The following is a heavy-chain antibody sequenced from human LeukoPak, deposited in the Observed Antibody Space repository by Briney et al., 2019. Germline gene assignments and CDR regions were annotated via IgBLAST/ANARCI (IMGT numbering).Heavy chain of an antibody. D-gene: IGHD3-16*01. CDR3: ARLAPDLAMLMADF. CDR2: IDPSDSYT. V-gene: IGHV5-10-1*01. J-gene: IGHJ4*02. CDR1: GYRFTNYW. Sequence: GESLKISCKGSGYRFTNYWISWVRQMPGKGLEWMGRIDPSDSYTEYCPSFQGHVTISTDKSITTAYLQWSSLRASDTGMYYCARLAPDLAMLMADFWGRGTLVTVCS.